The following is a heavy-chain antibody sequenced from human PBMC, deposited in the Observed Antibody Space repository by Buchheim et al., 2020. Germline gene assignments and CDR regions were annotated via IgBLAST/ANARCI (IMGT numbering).Heavy chain of an antibody. CDR3: ARDLVVRYFGGYYYYGMDV. V-gene: IGHV3-48*04. CDR1: GFTFSSYS. Sequence: EVQLVESGGGLVQPGGSLRLSCAASGFTFSSYSMNWVRQAPGKGLEWVSYISSSSSTIYYADSVKGRFTISRDNAKNSLYLKMNSLRAEDTAVYYCARDLVVRYFGGYYYYGMDVWGQGTT. CDR2: ISSSSSTI. J-gene: IGHJ6*02. D-gene: IGHD3-9*01.